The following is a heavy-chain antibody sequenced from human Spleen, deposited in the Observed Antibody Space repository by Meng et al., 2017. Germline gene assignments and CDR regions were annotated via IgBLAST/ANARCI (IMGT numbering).Heavy chain of an antibody. CDR3: ARDHYEGARPLDY. J-gene: IGHJ4*02. CDR1: GFTFSRYA. CDR2: ISYDGNDK. V-gene: IGHV3-30*04. Sequence: GESLKISCAGSGFTFSRYAMHWVRQAPGKGLEWVAVISYDGNDKYYADSVKGRLTISRDNSKNTLYLQMNSLRPEDTAVYYCARDHYEGARPLDYWGQGTLVTVSS. D-gene: IGHD1-26*01.